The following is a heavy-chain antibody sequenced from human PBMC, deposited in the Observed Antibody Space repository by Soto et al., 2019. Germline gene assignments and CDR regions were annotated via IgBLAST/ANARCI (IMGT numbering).Heavy chain of an antibody. D-gene: IGHD2-15*01. J-gene: IGHJ2*01. CDR2: ISPYNGET. CDR3: AKDRHWRVRGSPASGGWFFDL. Sequence: QVQLVQSGAEVKRPGASVKVSCKASGYTFSEYGISWVRQAPGQGLEWMGWISPYNGETSFPQNADSRDTLATGTATNTAYMALRSLTSDDTAVYYCAKDRHWRVRGSPASGGWFFDLWGRGTLVTVSS. CDR1: GYTFSEYG. V-gene: IGHV1-18*01.